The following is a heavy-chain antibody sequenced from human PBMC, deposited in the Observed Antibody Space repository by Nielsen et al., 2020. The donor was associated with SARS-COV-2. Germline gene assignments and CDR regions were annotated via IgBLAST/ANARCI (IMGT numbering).Heavy chain of an antibody. J-gene: IGHJ4*02. CDR1: GFTFSSYE. V-gene: IGHV3-48*03. Sequence: GGSLRLSCAASGFTFSSYEMHWVRQAPGKGLEWVSYISSSGSTIYYADSVKGRFTISRDNAKNSLYLQMNSLRAEDTAVYYCARGGYFGSGPLDYWGQGTLVTVSS. D-gene: IGHD3-10*01. CDR3: ARGGYFGSGPLDY. CDR2: ISSSGSTI.